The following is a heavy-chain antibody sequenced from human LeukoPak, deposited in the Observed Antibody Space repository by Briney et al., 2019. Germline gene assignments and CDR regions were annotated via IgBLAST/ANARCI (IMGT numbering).Heavy chain of an antibody. Sequence: GGSLRLSCTTSGFTSSRYSMNWVRQAPGKGLEWISYISSSSSNIQYADSVKGRFTISRDNARNSLYLQMNNLRAEDTAVYHCARGDGDDNWLIDYWSQGTLVTVSS. V-gene: IGHV3-48*04. J-gene: IGHJ4*02. D-gene: IGHD1-1*01. CDR2: ISSSSSNI. CDR1: GFTSSRYS. CDR3: ARGDGDDNWLIDY.